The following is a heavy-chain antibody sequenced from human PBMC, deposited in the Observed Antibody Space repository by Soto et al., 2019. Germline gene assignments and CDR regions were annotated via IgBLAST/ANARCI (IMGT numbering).Heavy chain of an antibody. J-gene: IGHJ4*02. CDR1: GGTFSSYA. CDR2: IIPIFGTA. V-gene: IGHV1-69*13. Sequence: ASVKVSCKASGGTFSSYAISWVRQAPGQGPEWMGGIIPIFGTANYAQKFQGRVTITADESTSTAYMELSSLRSEDTAVYYCARDPRDSSGYYSLTFGYWGQGTLVTVSS. D-gene: IGHD3-22*01. CDR3: ARDPRDSSGYYSLTFGY.